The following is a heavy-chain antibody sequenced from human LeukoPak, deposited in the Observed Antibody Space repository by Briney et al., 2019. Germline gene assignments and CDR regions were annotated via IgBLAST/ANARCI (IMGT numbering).Heavy chain of an antibody. V-gene: IGHV1-2*02. J-gene: IGHJ6*02. CDR3: ARVDTAMDYYYYYGMDV. D-gene: IGHD5-18*01. Sequence: EASVKVSCKASGYTFTGYYMHWVRQAPGQGLEWMGWINPNSGGTHYAQKFQGRVTMTRDTFISTAYMELSRLRSDDTAVYYCARVDTAMDYYYYYGMDVWGQGTTVTVSS. CDR2: INPNSGGT. CDR1: GYTFTGYY.